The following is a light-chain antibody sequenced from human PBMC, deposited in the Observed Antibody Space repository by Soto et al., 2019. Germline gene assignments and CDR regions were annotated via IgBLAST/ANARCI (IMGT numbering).Light chain of an antibody. CDR3: SLYTSENTYV. CDR2: STN. J-gene: IGLJ1*01. CDR1: SSNIGGNT. V-gene: IGLV1-44*01. Sequence: QSALTQPPSASGTPGQRVTISCSGSSSNIGGNTVNWYRQVPGTAPKLLIYSTNQRPSGVPDRFSGSKSGNTASLTISGLQAADEADYYCSLYTSENTYVFGTGTKVTVL.